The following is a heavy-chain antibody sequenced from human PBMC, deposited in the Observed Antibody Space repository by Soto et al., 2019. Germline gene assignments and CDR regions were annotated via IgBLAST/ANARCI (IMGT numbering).Heavy chain of an antibody. J-gene: IGHJ6*02. CDR2: ISWNSGTI. V-gene: IGHV3-9*01. D-gene: IGHD4-17*01. CDR1: GFTFDDYA. CDR3: AKDLQYVDYVPLHFYGMDV. Sequence: EVQLVESGGGLVQPGRSLRLSCAASGFTFDDYAMHWVRQAPGKGLEWVSGISWNSGTIGYADSVKGRFTISRDNAKNSLYLQMISLRAEDTALYYCAKDLQYVDYVPLHFYGMDVWGQGTTVTVSS.